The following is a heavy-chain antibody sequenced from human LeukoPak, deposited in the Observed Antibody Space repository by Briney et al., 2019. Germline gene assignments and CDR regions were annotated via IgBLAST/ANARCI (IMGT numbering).Heavy chain of an antibody. J-gene: IGHJ4*02. V-gene: IGHV3-7*01. Sequence: GGSLRLSCAVSGFTFSSYWMSWVRQAPGKRLEWVANIKQDGSEKYYVDSVKGRFTISRDNAKNSLYLQMNSLRAEDTAVYYCARDAGGEDFWSGYYTGYFGYWGQGTLVTVSS. CDR3: ARDAGGEDFWSGYYTGYFGY. CDR1: GFTFSSYW. CDR2: IKQDGSEK. D-gene: IGHD3-3*01.